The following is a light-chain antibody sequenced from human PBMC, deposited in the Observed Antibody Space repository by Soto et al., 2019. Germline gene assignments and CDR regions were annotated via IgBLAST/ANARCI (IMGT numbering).Light chain of an antibody. Sequence: EIVLTHSPGTLSLSPGERATLSCRASQSVSSSYLAWYQQKPGQAPRLLIYGASSRATGIPDRFSGSGSGTDFTLTISRLEPEDFAVYYCQQYDSSWTFGQGTKVDIK. V-gene: IGKV3-20*01. CDR1: QSVSSSY. CDR3: QQYDSSWT. J-gene: IGKJ1*01. CDR2: GAS.